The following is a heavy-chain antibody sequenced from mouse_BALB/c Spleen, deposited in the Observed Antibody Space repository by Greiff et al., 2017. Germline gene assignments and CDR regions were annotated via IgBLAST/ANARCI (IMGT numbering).Heavy chain of an antibody. CDR3: ARKGRSTATASYWYFDV. CDR1: GYTFTDYN. J-gene: IGHJ1*01. D-gene: IGHD1-2*01. CDR2: IYPYNGGT. V-gene: IGHV1S29*02. Sequence: EVQLQQSGPELVKPGASVKISCKASGYTFTDYNMHWVKQSHGKSLEWIGYIYPYNGGTGYNQKFKSKATLTVDNSSSTAYMELRSLTSEDSAVYYCARKGRSTATASYWYFDVWGAGTTVTVSS.